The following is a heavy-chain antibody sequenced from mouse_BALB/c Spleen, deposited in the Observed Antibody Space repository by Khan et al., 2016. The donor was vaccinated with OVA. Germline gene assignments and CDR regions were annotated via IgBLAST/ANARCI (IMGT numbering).Heavy chain of an antibody. Sequence: QVQLQQSGAELVKPGASLKLSCTASGYTFTSYYMYWVNQRPGQGLEWIGEINPSNGGTNFNEKFKSKATLTVDKSSSTSYMQLSSLTSEDSAVYYCTRSGYGSFVYWGQGTLVTVSA. CDR3: TRSGYGSFVY. CDR1: GYTFTSYY. V-gene: IGHV1S81*02. J-gene: IGHJ3*01. CDR2: INPSNGGT. D-gene: IGHD2-2*01.